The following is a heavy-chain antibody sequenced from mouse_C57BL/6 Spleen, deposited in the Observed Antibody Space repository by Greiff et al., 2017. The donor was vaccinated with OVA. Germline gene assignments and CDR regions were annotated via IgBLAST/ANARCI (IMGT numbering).Heavy chain of an antibody. J-gene: IGHJ1*03. CDR1: GYSITSGYY. CDR2: ISYDGSN. Sequence: ESGPGLVKPSQSLSLTCSVTGYSITSGYYWNWIRQFPGNKLEWMGYISYDGSNNYNPSLKNRISITRDTSKNQFFLKLNSVTTEDTATYYCAAYYGSSWGYFDVWGTGTTVTVSS. CDR3: AAYYGSSWGYFDV. D-gene: IGHD1-1*01. V-gene: IGHV3-6*01.